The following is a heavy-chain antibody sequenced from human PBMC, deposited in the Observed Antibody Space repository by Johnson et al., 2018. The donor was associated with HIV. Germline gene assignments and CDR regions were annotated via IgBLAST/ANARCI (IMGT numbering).Heavy chain of an antibody. D-gene: IGHD1-26*01. J-gene: IGHJ3*02. CDR1: GFTFSSYA. CDR3: AREWELLGSAFDI. Sequence: VQLVESGGGVVQPGRPLRLSCAASGFTFSSYAMHWVRQAPGKGLEWVAVISYDGSNKYYADSVKGRFTISRDNSKNTLYLQMNSLRAEDTAVYYCAREWELLGSAFDIWGQGTMVTVSS. CDR2: ISYDGSNK. V-gene: IGHV3-30-3*01.